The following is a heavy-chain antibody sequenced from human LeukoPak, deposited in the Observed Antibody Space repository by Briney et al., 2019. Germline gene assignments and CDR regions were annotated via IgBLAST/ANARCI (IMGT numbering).Heavy chain of an antibody. CDR1: GYSFTSYW. V-gene: IGHV5-51*01. D-gene: IGHD3-10*01. CDR2: IYPGDSDT. J-gene: IGHJ5*02. CDR3: ARQTRLSMVRGVITSWTWFDP. Sequence: GESLKISCKGSGYSFTSYWIGWVRQTPGKGLEWMGIIYPGDSDTRYSPSFQGQVTISADKSITTAYLQWSSLKASDTAMYYCARQTRLSMVRGVITSWTWFDPWGQGTLVTVSS.